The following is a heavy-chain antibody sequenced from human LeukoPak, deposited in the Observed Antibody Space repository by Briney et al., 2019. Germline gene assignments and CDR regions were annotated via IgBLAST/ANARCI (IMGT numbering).Heavy chain of an antibody. CDR1: GYTFTGYY. CDR3: TMTSPAGYNLVGAFDT. V-gene: IGHV1-2*02. D-gene: IGHD5-24*01. J-gene: IGHJ3*02. Sequence: ASVKVSCKASGYTFTGYYIHWVRQAPGQGLEWMGWINPNSGGTNYAQKFQGRVTMTRDTSISTAYMELSRLRSDDTAVYYCTMTSPAGYNLVGAFDTWGQGTKVTVSS. CDR2: INPNSGGT.